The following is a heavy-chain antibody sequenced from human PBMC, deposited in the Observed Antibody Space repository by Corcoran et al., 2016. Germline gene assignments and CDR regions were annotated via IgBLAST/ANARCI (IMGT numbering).Heavy chain of an antibody. CDR1: GGSISSSSYY. J-gene: IGHJ3*02. D-gene: IGHD3-3*01. Sequence: QLQLQESGPGLVKPSVTLSLTCTVSGGSISSSSYYWGWIRQPPGKGLEWIGSIYYSGSTYYNPSLKSRVTISVDTSKNQFSLKLSSVTAADTAVYYCARRLGDAFDIWGQGTMVTVSS. CDR2: IYYSGST. CDR3: ARRLGDAFDI. V-gene: IGHV4-39*01.